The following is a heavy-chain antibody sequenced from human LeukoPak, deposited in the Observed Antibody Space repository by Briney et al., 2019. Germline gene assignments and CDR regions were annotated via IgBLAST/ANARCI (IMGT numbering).Heavy chain of an antibody. D-gene: IGHD3-16*01. CDR3: ARLGGDAFDI. Sequence: SETLSLTCTVSGGSISTYSWSWIRQPAGKGLEWIGRIFTSGSTNYNPSLKSRLTMSLDTSKNQFSLKLSSLTAADTAVYYCARLGGDAFDIWGQGTMVTVSS. CDR1: GGSISTYS. CDR2: IFTSGST. V-gene: IGHV4-4*07. J-gene: IGHJ3*02.